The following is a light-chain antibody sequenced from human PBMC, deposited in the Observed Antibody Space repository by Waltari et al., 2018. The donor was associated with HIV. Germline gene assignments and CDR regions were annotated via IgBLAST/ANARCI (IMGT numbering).Light chain of an antibody. CDR1: QSFSSN. J-gene: IGKJ2*01. Sequence: EIVMTQSPVTLSVSPGERATLSCRASQSFSSNLDWYQQKPGQAPRLLIYGASTRATGIPARFSGSGSGTEFTLTISSLQSEDFAVYYCQQYNNWPRTFGQGTKLEIK. V-gene: IGKV3-15*01. CDR2: GAS. CDR3: QQYNNWPRT.